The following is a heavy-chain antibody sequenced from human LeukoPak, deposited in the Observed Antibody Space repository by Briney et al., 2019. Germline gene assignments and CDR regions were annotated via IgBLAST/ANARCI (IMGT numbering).Heavy chain of an antibody. CDR1: GFTFSSYE. CDR3: AKGTGWSSYLYYFDY. CDR2: ISGSGGST. D-gene: IGHD3-3*01. J-gene: IGHJ4*02. Sequence: LPGGSLRLSCAASGFTFSSYEMSWVRQAPGKGLEWVSAISGSGGSTFYADSVKGRFTISRDNSKNTLYLQMNSLRADDTAVYYCAKGTGWSSYLYYFDYWGQGTLVTVSS. V-gene: IGHV3-23*01.